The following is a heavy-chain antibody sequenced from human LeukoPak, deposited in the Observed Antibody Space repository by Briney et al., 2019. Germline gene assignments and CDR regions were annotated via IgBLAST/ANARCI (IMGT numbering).Heavy chain of an antibody. CDR3: ARLRVVVAATPKYFDY. D-gene: IGHD2-15*01. J-gene: IGHJ4*02. CDR1: GFTFSDYY. Sequence: PGGSLRLSCAASGFTFSDYYMSWIRQAPGKGLEWISYISSSTSTIYYADSVKGRFSISRDNAKDSLYLQMNSLRAEDTAVYYCARLRVVVAATPKYFDYWRQGTLVTVSS. CDR2: ISSSTSTI. V-gene: IGHV3-11*04.